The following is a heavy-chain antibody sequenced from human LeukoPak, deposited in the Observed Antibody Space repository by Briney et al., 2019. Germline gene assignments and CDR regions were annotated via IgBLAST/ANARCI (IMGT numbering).Heavy chain of an antibody. V-gene: IGHV3-66*01. Sequence: GGSLRLSCAASGFTVSSNYMSWVRQAPGKGLEWVSVIYSGGSTYYADSVKGRFTISRDNSKDTLYLQMNSLRAEDTAVYYCVIVATIGVDYWGQGTLVTVSS. CDR3: VIVATIGVDY. D-gene: IGHD5-12*01. CDR1: GFTVSSNY. CDR2: IYSGGST. J-gene: IGHJ4*02.